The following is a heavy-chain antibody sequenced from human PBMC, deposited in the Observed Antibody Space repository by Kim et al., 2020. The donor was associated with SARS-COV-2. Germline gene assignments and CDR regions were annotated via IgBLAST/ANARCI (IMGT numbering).Heavy chain of an antibody. J-gene: IGHJ4*02. CDR1: GFTFSIAW. CDR2: IGTKTDGGTT. CDR3: ATEYWGSFNY. Sequence: GGSLRLSCAASGFTFSIAWMSWVRQTPGQGLEWVGRIGTKTDGGTTDYAAPVKGRFTISRDDSKNTLYLQMNSLKTEDTALYYCATEYWGSFNYWGQGTL. D-gene: IGHD2-15*01. V-gene: IGHV3-15*04.